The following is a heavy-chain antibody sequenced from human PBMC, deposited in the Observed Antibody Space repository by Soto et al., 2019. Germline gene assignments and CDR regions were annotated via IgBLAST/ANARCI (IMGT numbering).Heavy chain of an antibody. Sequence: VQLTESGPGLVRPSGTLALTCDVSGGSITTSVLWTWVRQFPGRGLEWIGEIAHDGHTSYNPSLSGRVTMSVDLPSSQFSLNVASVNAADAAVYFCAGGRDYDYWGQGPLVTVSS. CDR2: IAHDGHT. D-gene: IGHD1-26*01. J-gene: IGHJ4*02. CDR1: GGSITTSVL. CDR3: AGGRDYDY. V-gene: IGHV4-4*02.